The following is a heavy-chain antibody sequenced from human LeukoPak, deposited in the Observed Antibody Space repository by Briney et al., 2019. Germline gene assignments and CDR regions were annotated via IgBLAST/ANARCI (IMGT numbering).Heavy chain of an antibody. V-gene: IGHV3-23*01. Sequence: AGGSLSLSCAASRFTFSIYATSCVRDAPGKGLGWVSAICGSGGSTYYADSVKGRFTISRDNSKNTLYLQMNSLRAEDTAVYYCANDYYGSGSYFPVDYWGQGTLVTVSS. CDR2: ICGSGGST. D-gene: IGHD3-10*01. J-gene: IGHJ4*02. CDR3: ANDYYGSGSYFPVDY. CDR1: RFTFSIYA.